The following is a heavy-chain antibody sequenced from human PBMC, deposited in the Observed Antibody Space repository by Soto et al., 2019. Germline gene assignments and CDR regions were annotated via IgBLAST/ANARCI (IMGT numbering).Heavy chain of an antibody. Sequence: ASVKVSCKASGYTFTSYYMHWVRQAPGQGLEWMGIINPSGGSTSYAQKFQGRVTMTRDTSTSTVYMELSSLRSGDTAVYYCVVAAQPYYFDYWGQGTLVTV. CDR3: VVAAQPYYFDY. CDR2: INPSGGST. V-gene: IGHV1-46*01. CDR1: GYTFTSYY. D-gene: IGHD2-15*01. J-gene: IGHJ4*02.